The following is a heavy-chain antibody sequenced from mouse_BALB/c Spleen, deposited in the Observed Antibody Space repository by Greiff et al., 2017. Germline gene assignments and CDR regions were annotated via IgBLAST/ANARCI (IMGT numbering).Heavy chain of an antibody. D-gene: IGHD2-1*01. CDR1: GFTFSSFG. V-gene: IGHV5-17*02. Sequence: DVQLVESGGGLVQPGGSRKLSCAASGFTFSSFGMHWVRQAPEKGLEWVAYISSGSSTIYYADTVKGRFTISRDNPKNTLFLQMTSLRSEDTAMYYCARSDGNYESMDYWGQGTSVTVSS. CDR3: ARSDGNYESMDY. CDR2: ISSGSSTI. J-gene: IGHJ4*01.